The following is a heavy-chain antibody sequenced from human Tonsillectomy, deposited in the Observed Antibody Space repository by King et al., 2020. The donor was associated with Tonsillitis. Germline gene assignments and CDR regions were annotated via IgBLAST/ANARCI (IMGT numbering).Heavy chain of an antibody. CDR3: AKAPGIAGAGTWGYFDH. Sequence: VQLVESGGGLVQPGGSLRLSCAASGFTFSSYAMSWVRQTPGKGLEWVSSISGSGGNTYYADSVKGRFTISRDNSKNTLYLQLNSLRAEDTAVYYWAKAPGIAGAGTWGYFDHWGQGTLVTVSS. J-gene: IGHJ4*02. V-gene: IGHV3-23*04. CDR2: ISGSGGNT. CDR1: GFTFSSYA. D-gene: IGHD6-19*01.